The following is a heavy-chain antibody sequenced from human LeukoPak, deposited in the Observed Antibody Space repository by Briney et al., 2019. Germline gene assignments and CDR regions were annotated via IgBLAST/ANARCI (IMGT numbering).Heavy chain of an antibody. V-gene: IGHV3-30-3*01. CDR3: AREAYYYDSSGYYLIDY. J-gene: IGHJ4*02. Sequence: QPGGSLRLSCAASGLTFSSHWMHWVRQAPGKGLEWVAVISYDGSNKYYADSVKGRFTISRDNSKNTLYLQMNSLRAEDTAVYYCAREAYYYDSSGYYLIDYWGQGTLVTVSS. D-gene: IGHD3-22*01. CDR2: ISYDGSNK. CDR1: GLTFSSHW.